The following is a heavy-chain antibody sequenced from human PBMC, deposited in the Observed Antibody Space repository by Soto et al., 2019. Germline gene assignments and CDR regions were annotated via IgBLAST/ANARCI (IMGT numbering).Heavy chain of an antibody. V-gene: IGHV1-18*04. J-gene: IGHJ4*02. D-gene: IGHD3-22*01. Sequence: ASVKVSCKASGCTFTSYGISWVRQAPGQGLEWMGWISAYNGNTNYAQKLQGRVTMTTDTSTSTAYTELRSLRSDDTAVYYCARDVAYYYDSSGYYCDYWGQGTLVTVSS. CDR3: ARDVAYYYDSSGYYCDY. CDR1: GCTFTSYG. CDR2: ISAYNGNT.